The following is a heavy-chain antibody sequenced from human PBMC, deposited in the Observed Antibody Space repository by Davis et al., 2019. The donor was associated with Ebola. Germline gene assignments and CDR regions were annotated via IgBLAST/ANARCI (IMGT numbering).Heavy chain of an antibody. CDR1: GFTFSTYS. J-gene: IGHJ4*02. Sequence: GESLKISCAASGFTFSTYSMNWVRQAPGEGLEWVSYISGSSSTIYYADSVKGRFTISRDNAKNSLYLQMNSLRAEDTAVYYCAKESRYYDSSGYYPGDYWGQGTLVTVSS. D-gene: IGHD3-22*01. CDR3: AKESRYYDSSGYYPGDY. CDR2: ISGSSSTI. V-gene: IGHV3-48*01.